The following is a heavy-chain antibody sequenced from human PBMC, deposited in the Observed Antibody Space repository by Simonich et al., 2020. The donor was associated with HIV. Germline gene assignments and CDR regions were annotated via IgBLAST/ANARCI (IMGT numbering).Heavy chain of an antibody. J-gene: IGHJ4*02. Sequence: QVQLVQSGAEVKKPGSSVKVSCKASGGTFSSFAISWVRQAPGLGIEGGGGIIPIFGTANYAQMFQGRVTITADESTSTAYMELSSLRSEDTGIYYCARKGGGRGVYYFDYWGQGTLVTVSS. V-gene: IGHV1-69*13. D-gene: IGHD3-10*01. CDR3: ARKGGGRGVYYFDY. CDR1: GGTFSSFA. CDR2: IIPIFGTA.